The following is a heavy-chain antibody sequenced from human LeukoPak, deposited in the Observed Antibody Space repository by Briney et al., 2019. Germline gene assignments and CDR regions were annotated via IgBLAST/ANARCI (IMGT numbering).Heavy chain of an antibody. CDR1: GFTFSSYA. CDR2: ISSNGGST. J-gene: IGHJ4*02. Sequence: GGSLRLSCAASGFTFSSYAMHWVRQAPGKGLEYVSDISSNGGSTYYANSVKGRFIISRDNSKNTLYLQMDSLRAEDMAVYYCARINRGAVWFGDYWGQGTLVTVSS. CDR3: ARINRGAVWFGDY. V-gene: IGHV3-64*01. D-gene: IGHD3-10*01.